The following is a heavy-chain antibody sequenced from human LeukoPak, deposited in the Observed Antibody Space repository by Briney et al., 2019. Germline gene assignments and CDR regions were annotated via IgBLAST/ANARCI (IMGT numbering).Heavy chain of an antibody. V-gene: IGHV6-1*01. CDR1: GDSVSSNSAA. D-gene: IGHD2-15*01. J-gene: IGHJ5*02. CDR3: ARDHGCSGGSCYSDWFDP. CDR2: TYYRSKWYN. Sequence: PSQTLSLTCAISGDSVSSNSAAWNWIRQSPSRGLEWLGRTYYRSKWYNDYAVSVKSRITINPDISKNQFSLQLNSVTPEDTAVYYCARDHGCSGGSCYSDWFDPWGQGTLVTVSS.